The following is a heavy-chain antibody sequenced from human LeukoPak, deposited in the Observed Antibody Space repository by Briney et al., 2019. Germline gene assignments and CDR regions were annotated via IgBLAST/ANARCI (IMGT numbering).Heavy chain of an antibody. CDR1: GFTFSSYA. J-gene: IGHJ6*03. D-gene: IGHD7-27*01. V-gene: IGHV3-30*01. CDR2: ISYDGSNK. Sequence: GRSLRLSCAASGFTFSSYAMHWVRQAPGKGLEWVAVISYDGSNKYYADSVKGRFTISRDNSKNTLYLQMNSLRAEDTAVYYCAGVRMGTYYYYMDVWGKGTTVTVSS. CDR3: AGVRMGTYYYYMDV.